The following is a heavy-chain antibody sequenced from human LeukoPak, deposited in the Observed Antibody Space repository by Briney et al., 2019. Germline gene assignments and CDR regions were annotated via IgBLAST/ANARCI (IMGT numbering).Heavy chain of an antibody. CDR3: ARDAYYYDTAGYYLVDY. V-gene: IGHV4-4*07. J-gene: IGHJ4*02. CDR2: IYSTGST. D-gene: IGHD3-22*01. Sequence: SETLTLTCTVSGGSISSYYWSWIRQPPGKGLEWIGRIYSTGSTYCNPSLNSRVTMSVDTSNNQFSLRLNSVTAADTAVYYCARDAYYYDTAGYYLVDYWGQGTLVTVSS. CDR1: GGSISSYY.